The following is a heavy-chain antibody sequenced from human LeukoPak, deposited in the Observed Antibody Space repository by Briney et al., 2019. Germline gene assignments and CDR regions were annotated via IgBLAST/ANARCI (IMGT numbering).Heavy chain of an antibody. D-gene: IGHD2-8*01. V-gene: IGHV3-64*01. CDR3: AREECTNGVCPYGMDV. CDR2: ISSNGGST. J-gene: IGHJ6*02. Sequence: GGSLTLSCAASGFTFSSSAMHWVRQAPGRALEYVSAISSNGGSTYYANSVKGRFTISRDNSKNTLYLQMGSLRAEDMAVYYCAREECTNGVCPYGMDVWGQGTTVTVSS. CDR1: GFTFSSSA.